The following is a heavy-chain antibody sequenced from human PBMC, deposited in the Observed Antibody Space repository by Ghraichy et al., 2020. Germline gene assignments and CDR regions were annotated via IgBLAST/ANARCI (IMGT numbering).Heavy chain of an antibody. D-gene: IGHD6-13*01. CDR3: ARDRYTSSWYMGNAIYYYYGLDV. Sequence: SETLSLTCTVSSGPMNGYYWMWMRQPPGKGLEWIGYIYDRGATNYNPSLKSRVTISVDTSKKQFSLKLSTVTAADTAVYYCARDRYTSSWYMGNAIYYYYGLDVWGQGTTVTVSS. CDR1: SGPMNGYY. J-gene: IGHJ6*02. V-gene: IGHV4-59*01. CDR2: IYDRGAT.